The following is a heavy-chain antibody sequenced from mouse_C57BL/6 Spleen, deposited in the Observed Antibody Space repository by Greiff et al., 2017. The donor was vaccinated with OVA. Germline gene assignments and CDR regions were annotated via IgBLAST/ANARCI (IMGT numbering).Heavy chain of an antibody. D-gene: IGHD1-1*01. CDR1: GYAFSSYW. CDR2: IYPGDGDT. CDR3: AREGDYYGSSYGFAY. Sequence: VKLQQSGAELVKPGASVKISCKASGYAFSSYWMNWVKQRPGKGLEWIGQIYPGDGDTNYNGKFKGKATLNADKSTSTAYMQLSSLTSEDSAVYFCAREGDYYGSSYGFAYWGQGTLVTVSA. J-gene: IGHJ3*01. V-gene: IGHV1-80*01.